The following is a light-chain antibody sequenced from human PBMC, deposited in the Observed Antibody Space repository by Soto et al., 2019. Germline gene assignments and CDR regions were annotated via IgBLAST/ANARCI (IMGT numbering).Light chain of an antibody. CDR1: SSDFGNYKF. CDR3: FSFTSTNTHV. J-gene: IGLJ1*01. Sequence: QSVLTQPASVSGSPGQSVTISCTGTSSDFGNYKFVSWCQHHPGKVPKVIIFETSQRPSGVSDRFSGSKSGNTASLTISGLQAEDEADYYCFSFTSTNTHVFGSGTKLTVL. V-gene: IGLV2-23*01. CDR2: ETS.